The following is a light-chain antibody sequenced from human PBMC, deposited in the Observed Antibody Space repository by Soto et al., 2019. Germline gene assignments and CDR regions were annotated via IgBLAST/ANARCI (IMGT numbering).Light chain of an antibody. J-gene: IGLJ2*01. Sequence: QSVLTQPPSASGTPGQRVTISCSGSSSNIGSNYVYRYQQLPGTAPKLLIYRNNQRPSGVPDRFSGSKSGTSASLAISGLRSEDEADYFCAVWDDTLGVLFGGGTKVTVL. CDR1: SSNIGSNY. CDR2: RNN. V-gene: IGLV1-47*01. CDR3: AVWDDTLGVL.